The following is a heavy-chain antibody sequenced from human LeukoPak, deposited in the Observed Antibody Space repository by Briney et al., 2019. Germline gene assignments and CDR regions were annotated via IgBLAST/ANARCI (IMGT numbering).Heavy chain of an antibody. J-gene: IGHJ6*02. V-gene: IGHV4-61*02. CDR1: GVSISSGSYY. Sequence: SQTLSLTCTVSGVSISSGSYYWRWIRQPAGKGLEWIGRTYTSGSTNYNPSLKSRVTISVDTSKIQFSLKLSSVTAADTAVYYCARSLSRYDFWSGYRTGMDVWGQGTTVTVSS. CDR3: ARSLSRYDFWSGYRTGMDV. CDR2: TYTSGST. D-gene: IGHD3-3*01.